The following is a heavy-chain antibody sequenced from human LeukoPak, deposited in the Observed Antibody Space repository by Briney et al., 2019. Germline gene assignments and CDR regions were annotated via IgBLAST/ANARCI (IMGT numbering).Heavy chain of an antibody. CDR3: ARGVDWGYFDY. V-gene: IGHV4-34*01. Sequence: PSETLSLTCAVYGGSFSGYYWSWIRQPPGKGLEWIGEINHSGSTNYNPSLKSRVTISVDTSKNQFSLKLSSVTAADTAVYYCARGVDWGYFDYWGQGTLVTVSS. CDR1: GGSFSGYY. D-gene: IGHD3-9*01. CDR2: INHSGST. J-gene: IGHJ4*02.